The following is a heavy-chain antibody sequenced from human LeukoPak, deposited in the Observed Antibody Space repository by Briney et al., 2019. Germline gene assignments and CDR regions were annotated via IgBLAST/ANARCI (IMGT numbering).Heavy chain of an antibody. CDR1: GFTFSSYG. D-gene: IGHD3-10*01. CDR3: AREAYYYGSGSYLGY. J-gene: IGHJ4*02. Sequence: GRSLRLSCAASGFTFSSYGMHWVRQAPGKGLEWVAVIWYDGSNKYYADSVKGRFIISRDNSKNTLYLQMNSLRAEDTAVYYCAREAYYYGSGSYLGYWGQGTLVTVSS. V-gene: IGHV3-33*01. CDR2: IWYDGSNK.